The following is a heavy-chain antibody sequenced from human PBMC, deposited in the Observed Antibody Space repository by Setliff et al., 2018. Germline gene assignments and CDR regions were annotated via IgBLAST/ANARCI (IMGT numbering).Heavy chain of an antibody. CDR1: GFTFSIYS. CDR2: ITSSSTYI. J-gene: IGHJ4*02. Sequence: PGGSLRLSCATSGFTFSIYSMNWVRQAPGKGLEWVSSITSSSTYISYAAPVKGRFTISRDDSKDTLYLQLNSLNTEDTAVYYCAADTFDSNAQAFDYWGQGTLVTVSS. V-gene: IGHV3-21*03. D-gene: IGHD3-22*01. CDR3: AADTFDSNAQAFDY.